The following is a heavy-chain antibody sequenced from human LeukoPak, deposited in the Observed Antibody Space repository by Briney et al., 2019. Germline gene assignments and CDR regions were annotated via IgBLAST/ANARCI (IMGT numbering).Heavy chain of an antibody. J-gene: IGHJ3*02. D-gene: IGHD3-22*01. CDR3: ARSLYYYGSSGYYAFDAFDI. Sequence: ASVTVSCKASGYTFTSYDINWVRQATGQGLEWMGWMNPNSGNTGYAQKFQGRVTMTRNTSISTAYMELSSLRSEDTAVYYCARSLYYYGSSGYYAFDAFDIWGQGTMVTVSS. CDR1: GYTFTSYD. CDR2: MNPNSGNT. V-gene: IGHV1-8*01.